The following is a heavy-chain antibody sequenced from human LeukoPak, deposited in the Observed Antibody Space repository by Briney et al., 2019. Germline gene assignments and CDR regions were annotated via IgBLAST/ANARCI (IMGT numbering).Heavy chain of an antibody. CDR3: ARGVGSRGEVATIMVFFDY. V-gene: IGHV4-59*01. D-gene: IGHD5-24*01. J-gene: IGHJ4*02. Sequence: PSETLSLTCTVSGGSISSYYWSWIRQPPGKGLEWIGYIYYSGSTNYNPSLKSRVTISVDTSKNQFSLKLSSVTAADTAVYYCARGVGSRGEVATIMVFFDYWGQGTLVTVSS. CDR1: GGSISSYY. CDR2: IYYSGST.